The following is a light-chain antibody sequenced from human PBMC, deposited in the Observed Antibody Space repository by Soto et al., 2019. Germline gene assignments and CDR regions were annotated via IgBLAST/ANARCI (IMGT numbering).Light chain of an antibody. CDR2: GAS. J-gene: IGKJ1*01. Sequence: EIVMTQSPATLSVSPGERATLSCRASQSISSHVAWYQQKPGQAPRLLIHGASTRATGIPARFSGSGSGTEFTLVISSLQSEDFAVYYCQQYHYWWAFGQGTKVEIK. V-gene: IGKV3-15*01. CDR1: QSISSH. CDR3: QQYHYWWA.